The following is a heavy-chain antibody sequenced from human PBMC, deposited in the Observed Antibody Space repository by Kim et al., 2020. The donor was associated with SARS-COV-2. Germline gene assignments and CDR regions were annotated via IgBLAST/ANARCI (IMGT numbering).Heavy chain of an antibody. D-gene: IGHD3-10*01. J-gene: IGHJ3*02. Sequence: AQKFQGRVTITADESTSTAYMELSSLGSADTAMYYCARDEGSGSYQAFDIWGQGTMVTVSS. CDR3: ARDEGSGSYQAFDI. V-gene: IGHV1-69*01.